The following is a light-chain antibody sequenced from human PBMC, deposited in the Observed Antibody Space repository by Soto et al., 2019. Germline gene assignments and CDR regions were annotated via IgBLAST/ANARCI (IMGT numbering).Light chain of an antibody. J-gene: IGKJ1*01. V-gene: IGKV3-11*01. CDR3: QQRSSWPT. CDR2: DAF. CDR1: QSVSSQ. Sequence: EVVLTQSPGTLSLSPGERATLSCRARQSVSSQLAWYQQKPGQAPRLLIYDAFKRATGVPGRFSGSGSGTDFTLTISSLEPDDCAVYYCQQRSSWPTFGQGTKVDIK.